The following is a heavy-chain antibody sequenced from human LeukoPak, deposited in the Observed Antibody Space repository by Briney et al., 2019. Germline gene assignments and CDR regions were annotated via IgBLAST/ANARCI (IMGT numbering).Heavy chain of an antibody. CDR2: IIPILGIA. J-gene: IGHJ4*02. CDR1: GGTFSSYA. V-gene: IGHV1-69*04. CDR3: ARGTIPTRGDY. D-gene: IGHD2-21*01. Sequence: ASVKVSCKASGGTFSSYAISWVRQAPGQGLEWMGRIIPILGIANYAQKFQGRVTITADKSTSTAYMELSSLRSEDTAVYYCARGTIPTRGDYWGQGTLVTVSS.